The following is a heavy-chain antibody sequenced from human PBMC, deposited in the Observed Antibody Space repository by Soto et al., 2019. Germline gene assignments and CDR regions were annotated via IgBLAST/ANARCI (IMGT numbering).Heavy chain of an antibody. Sequence: GGSLRLSCAGSGFTFSRPAMSWIRQAPGKGLEWVSSISGSGGSTYYADSVKGRFTISKDNSNNTLYLQMNSLRAEDTAVYYCAKAPKWELTPFDYWGQGTLVTVSS. CDR3: AKAPKWELTPFDY. J-gene: IGHJ4*02. CDR2: ISGSGGST. D-gene: IGHD1-26*01. CDR1: GFTFSRPA. V-gene: IGHV3-23*01.